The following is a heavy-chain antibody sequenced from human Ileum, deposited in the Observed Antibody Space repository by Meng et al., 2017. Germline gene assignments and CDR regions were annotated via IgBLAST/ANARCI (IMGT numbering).Heavy chain of an antibody. CDR2: ICGSDGST. J-gene: IGHJ4*02. V-gene: IGHV3-23*01. D-gene: IGHD6-13*01. CDR3: AKEVAAAGLDY. Sequence: GESLKISCAASGFTFSSHAMRWVRQAPGEGLEWVSAICGSDGSTYYADSVKGRFTISRDNSKNTLYLQMNSLRAEDTAVYYCAKEVAAAGLDYWGQGTLVTVSS. CDR1: GFTFSSHA.